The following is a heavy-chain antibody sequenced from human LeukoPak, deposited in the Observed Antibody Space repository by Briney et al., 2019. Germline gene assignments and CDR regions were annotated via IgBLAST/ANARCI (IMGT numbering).Heavy chain of an antibody. CDR3: AKDRTGVVIANDY. J-gene: IGHJ4*02. D-gene: IGHD3-3*01. V-gene: IGHV3-7*03. Sequence: PGGSLRLSCAASGFTFSNYWINWVRQAPGKGLEWVANIKQDGSETYCVDSVKGRFTISRDNSKNTLYLQMNSLRAEDTAVYYCAKDRTGVVIANDYWGQGTLVTVSS. CDR2: IKQDGSET. CDR1: GFTFSNYW.